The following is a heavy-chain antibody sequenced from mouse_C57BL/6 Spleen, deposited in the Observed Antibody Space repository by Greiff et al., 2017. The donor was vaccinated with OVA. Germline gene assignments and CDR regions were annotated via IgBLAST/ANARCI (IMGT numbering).Heavy chain of an antibody. CDR3: ARRESYGSSSYWYFDV. Sequence: VQLQQPGAELVRPGSSVKLSCKASGYTFTSYWMHWVKQRPIQGLEWIGNIDPSDSETHYNQKFKDKATLTVDKSSSTAYMQLSSLTSEDSAVYYGARRESYGSSSYWYFDVWGTGTTVTVSS. D-gene: IGHD1-1*01. V-gene: IGHV1-52*01. CDR2: IDPSDSET. CDR1: GYTFTSYW. J-gene: IGHJ1*03.